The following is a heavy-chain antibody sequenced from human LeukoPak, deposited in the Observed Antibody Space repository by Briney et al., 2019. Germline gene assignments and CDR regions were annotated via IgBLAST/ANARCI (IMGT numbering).Heavy chain of an antibody. D-gene: IGHD6-19*01. Sequence: PGGSLRLSCAASGFTFSSYAMHWVRQAPGKGLEWVAVISYDGSNKYYADSVKGRFTISRDNSKNTLYLQMNSLRAEDTAVYYCARPLSSGWDHDAFDIWGQGTMVTVSS. CDR2: ISYDGSNK. CDR3: ARPLSSGWDHDAFDI. CDR1: GFTFSSYA. J-gene: IGHJ3*02. V-gene: IGHV3-30-3*01.